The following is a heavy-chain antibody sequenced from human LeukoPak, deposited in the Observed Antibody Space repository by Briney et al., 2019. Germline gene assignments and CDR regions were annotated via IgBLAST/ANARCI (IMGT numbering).Heavy chain of an antibody. CDR3: ARGDYPYYFDY. J-gene: IGHJ4*02. Sequence: GGSLRLSCAASGFTFSKYTMHWVRQAPGKGLEWVAVMSYDGSNTYYADSVKGRFTISRDNSKNTLYLQLNSLRVEDTAVYYCARGDYPYYFDYWGQGTLVTVSS. D-gene: IGHD4-17*01. CDR1: GFTFSKYT. V-gene: IGHV3-30-3*01. CDR2: MSYDGSNT.